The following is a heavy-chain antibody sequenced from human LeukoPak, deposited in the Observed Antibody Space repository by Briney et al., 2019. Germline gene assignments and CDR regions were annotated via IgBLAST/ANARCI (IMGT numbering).Heavy chain of an antibody. CDR3: AKRGYYDSSGPYYFDY. J-gene: IGHJ4*02. CDR2: ISWNSGSI. Sequence: PGGSLRLSCAASGFTFDDYAMHWVRQAPGKGLEWVSGISWNSGSIGYADSVKGRFTISRDNAKNSLYLQMNSLRAEDTAVYYCAKRGYYDSSGPYYFDYWGQGTLVTVSS. CDR1: GFTFDDYA. D-gene: IGHD3-22*01. V-gene: IGHV3-9*01.